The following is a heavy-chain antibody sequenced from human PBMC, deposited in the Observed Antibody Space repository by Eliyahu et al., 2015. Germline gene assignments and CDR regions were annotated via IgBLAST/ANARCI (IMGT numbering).Heavy chain of an antibody. CDR1: GXXFSTYA. CDR2: LSNDGSNK. V-gene: IGHV3-30*18. Sequence: QVQLVGSGGGVVQPGGSLRLSCVASGXXFSTYAMHWVRQAPGKGLEWVAVLSNDGSNKYYAESVKGRFTISRDNSKNTLYLQMNSLRTEDTAMYYCVKVEVGSTWPFDMWGQGTMVTVSS. D-gene: IGHD1-26*01. J-gene: IGHJ3*02. CDR3: VKVEVGSTWPFDM.